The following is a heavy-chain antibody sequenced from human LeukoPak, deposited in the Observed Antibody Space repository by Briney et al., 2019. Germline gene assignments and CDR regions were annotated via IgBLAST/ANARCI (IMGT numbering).Heavy chain of an antibody. Sequence: KASETLSLTCTVAGGSINSYYWSWIRQPPGKGLECLGYIYYSGSTYYNPSLKSRVTISVDTSKNQFSLKLSSVTAADTAVYYCATYFYGEYGSYYFDYWGQGTLVTVSS. CDR3: ATYFYGEYGSYYFDY. D-gene: IGHD4-17*01. CDR1: GGSINSYY. CDR2: IYYSGST. V-gene: IGHV4-59*01. J-gene: IGHJ4*02.